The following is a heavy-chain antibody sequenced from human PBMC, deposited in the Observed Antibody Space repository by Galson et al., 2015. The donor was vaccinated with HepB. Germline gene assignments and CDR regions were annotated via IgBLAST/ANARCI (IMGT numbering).Heavy chain of an antibody. Sequence: QSGAEMKKPGESLKISCKGSGYTFSSYWIGWVRQMPGKGLEWMGVINPGNSDTRYSPAFQGLVTISADKSISTAHLQWNSLKASDTAMYYCARSLLLRGSFDYWGQGTPVTVSS. J-gene: IGHJ4*02. V-gene: IGHV5-51*01. D-gene: IGHD2-15*01. CDR1: GYTFSSYW. CDR2: INPGNSDT. CDR3: ARSLLLRGSFDY.